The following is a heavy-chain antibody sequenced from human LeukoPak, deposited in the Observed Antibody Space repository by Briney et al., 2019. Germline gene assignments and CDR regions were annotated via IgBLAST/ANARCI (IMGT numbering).Heavy chain of an antibody. V-gene: IGHV1-2*02. D-gene: IGHD3-3*01. CDR3: ARGSRPGVVNHDAFDI. CDR1: GYTFTGYY. CDR2: INPNSGGT. Sequence: ASLKVSCKVSGYTFTGYYIHWVRQAPGQGLEWMGWINPNSGGTNNAQKFQGRVTMTRDTSISTAYMELSSLRSDDTAVYYCARGSRPGVVNHDAFDIWGQGTMVTVSS. J-gene: IGHJ3*02.